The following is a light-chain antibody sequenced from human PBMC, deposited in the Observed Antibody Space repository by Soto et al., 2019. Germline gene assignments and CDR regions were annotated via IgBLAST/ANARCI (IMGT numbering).Light chain of an antibody. J-gene: IGKJ1*01. CDR2: KAS. CDR1: QSISSW. Sequence: DIQMTRSPSTLSASVGDRVTITCRASQSISSWLAWYQQKPGKAPKLLIYKASSLESGVPSRLSGSGSGTECTLTISSLQPDDVATYYCQQYNSYWTFGQGTKVEIK. V-gene: IGKV1-5*03. CDR3: QQYNSYWT.